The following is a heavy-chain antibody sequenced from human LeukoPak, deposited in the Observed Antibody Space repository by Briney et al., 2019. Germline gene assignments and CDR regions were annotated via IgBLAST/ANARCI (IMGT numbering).Heavy chain of an antibody. CDR2: IRYDGSNK. V-gene: IGHV3-30*02. CDR3: AKDGRTVGGLGYYFDY. CDR1: GFTFSSYG. Sequence: GGSLRLSCAASGFTFSSYGMHWVRQAPGKGQEWVAFIRYDGSNKYYADCVKGRFTISRDNSKNTLYLQMNSLRAEDTAVYYCAKDGRTVGGLGYYFDYWGQGTLVTVSS. D-gene: IGHD1-26*01. J-gene: IGHJ4*02.